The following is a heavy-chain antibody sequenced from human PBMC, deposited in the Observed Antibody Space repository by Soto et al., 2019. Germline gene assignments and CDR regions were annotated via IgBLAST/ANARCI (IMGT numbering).Heavy chain of an antibody. V-gene: IGHV3-30*18. D-gene: IGHD3-10*01. J-gene: IGHJ4*02. CDR3: AKDDGSGSYFDY. CDR2: ISYDGSNK. CDR1: GFTFSSYG. Sequence: QVQLVESGGGVVQPGRSLRLSCAASGFTFSSYGMHWVRQAPGKGLEWVAVISYDGSNKYYADSVKGRFTISRDNSKNTLYMQMNSLRAEDTAVYYCAKDDGSGSYFDYWGQGTLVNVSS.